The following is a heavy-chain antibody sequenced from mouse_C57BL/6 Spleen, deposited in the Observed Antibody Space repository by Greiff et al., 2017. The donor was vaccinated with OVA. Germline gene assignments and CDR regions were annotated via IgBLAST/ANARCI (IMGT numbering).Heavy chain of an antibody. D-gene: IGHD4-1*01. CDR3: ARGDQLGRDYFDY. Sequence: VQLQQPGAELVMPGASVKLSCKASGYTFTSYWMHWVKQRPGQGLEWIAEIDPSDSYTNYNQKFKGKSTLTVDKSSSTAYMQLSSLTSEDSAVYYCARGDQLGRDYFDYWGQGTTLTVSA. V-gene: IGHV1-69*01. CDR2: IDPSDSYT. CDR1: GYTFTSYW. J-gene: IGHJ2*01.